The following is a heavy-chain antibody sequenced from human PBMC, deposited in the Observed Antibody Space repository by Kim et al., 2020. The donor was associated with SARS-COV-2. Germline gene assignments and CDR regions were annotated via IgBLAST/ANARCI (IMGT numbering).Heavy chain of an antibody. Sequence: GGSLRLSCAASGFTFRSYGMHWVRQAPGKGLEWVAVISYDGSNKYYADSVKGRFTISRDNSKNTLYLQMNSLRAEDTAVYYCASNRNYYGSGSYYLDYWGQGTLVTVSS. CDR3: ASNRNYYGSGSYYLDY. J-gene: IGHJ4*02. CDR2: ISYDGSNK. V-gene: IGHV3-30*03. CDR1: GFTFRSYG. D-gene: IGHD3-10*01.